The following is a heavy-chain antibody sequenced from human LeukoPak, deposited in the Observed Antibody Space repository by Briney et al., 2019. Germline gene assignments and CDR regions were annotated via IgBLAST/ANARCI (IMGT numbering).Heavy chain of an antibody. V-gene: IGHV4-4*07. CDR2: IYTSGST. J-gene: IGHJ3*02. CDR3: ARDKTIPGVPSDAFDI. D-gene: IGHD1/OR15-1a*01. CDR1: GGSISSYY. Sequence: SETLSLTCTVSGGSISSYYWSWIRQPAGKGLEWIGRIYTSGSTNYNPSLKSRVTMSVDTSKNQFSLKLSSVTAADTAVYYCARDKTIPGVPSDAFDIWGQGTMVTVSS.